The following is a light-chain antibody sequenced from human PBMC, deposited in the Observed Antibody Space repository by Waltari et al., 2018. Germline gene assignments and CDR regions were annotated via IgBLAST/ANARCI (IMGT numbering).Light chain of an antibody. CDR2: GAS. J-gene: IGKJ1*01. Sequence: EIVLTQSPGTLSLSPGERATLPGRARQSVSSRYLACYQQKPGQAPRLLIYGASTRATGTPDRFNGDGSGTEFTLTISRLEPEDFAVYYCQQYGSSPRTFGQGTKVEVK. CDR3: QQYGSSPRT. CDR1: QSVSSRY. V-gene: IGKV3-20*01.